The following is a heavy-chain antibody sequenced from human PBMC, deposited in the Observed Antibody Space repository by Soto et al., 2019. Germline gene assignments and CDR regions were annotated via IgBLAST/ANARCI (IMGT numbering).Heavy chain of an antibody. CDR1: GGSISSYH. CDR2: IYNSART. CDR3: ARVWGGAFDF. V-gene: IGHV4-59*01. J-gene: IGHJ3*01. D-gene: IGHD3-10*01. Sequence: SSETLSLTCTVSGGSISSYHWSWIRQSPGKGLEWIGYIYNSARTNYNPSLKSRVTISVDTSKNQFSLKLSSVTAADTAVYYCARVWGGAFDFWGQGTMVTVSS.